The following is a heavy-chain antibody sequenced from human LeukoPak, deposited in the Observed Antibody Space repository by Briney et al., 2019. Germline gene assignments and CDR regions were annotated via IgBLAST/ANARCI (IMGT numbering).Heavy chain of an antibody. D-gene: IGHD6-6*01. CDR3: ARAGAEYSSSSYFDY. CDR1: GGSISSYY. J-gene: IGHJ4*02. CDR2: IYYSGST. Sequence: YPSETLSLTCTVSGGSISSYYWSWIRQPPGKGLEWIGYIYYSGSTNYSPSLKSRVTISVDMSKNQFSLKLSSVTAADTDIYYCARAGAEYSSSSYFDYWGQGTLVTVSS. V-gene: IGHV4-59*01.